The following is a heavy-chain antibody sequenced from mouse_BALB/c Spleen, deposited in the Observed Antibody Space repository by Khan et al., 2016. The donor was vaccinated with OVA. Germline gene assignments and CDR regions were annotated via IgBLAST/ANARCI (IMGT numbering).Heavy chain of an antibody. CDR2: IHPYNDGT. CDR3: ARDYGSSFWFAY. J-gene: IGHJ3*01. D-gene: IGHD1-1*01. CDR1: GYTFTNYI. Sequence: VRLQQSGPELVKPGASVKMSCKASGYTFTNYIIHWVKQKPGQGLEWIGYIHPYNDGTKYNEKFKGKATLTSDKSSSTAYMELSGLTSEDSAVYYCARDYGSSFWFAYWGQGTLVTVSA. V-gene: IGHV1S136*01.